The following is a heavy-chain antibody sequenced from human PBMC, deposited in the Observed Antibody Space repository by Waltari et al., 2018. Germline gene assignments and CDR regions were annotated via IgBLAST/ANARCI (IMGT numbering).Heavy chain of an antibody. CDR3: ARDLFPNFWSGYGFDI. D-gene: IGHD3-3*01. Sequence: QVHLVQSGAEVKKPGASVRGSCKTSGYTFSDNYIYWVRQAPGQGLEWMGWINPKSGATNPAQKFQGRVTLTRDTSTSTVYMELRGLTSDDTAIYYCARDLFPNFWSGYGFDIWGQGTKVTVSS. J-gene: IGHJ3*02. CDR2: INPKSGAT. V-gene: IGHV1-2*02. CDR1: GYTFSDNY.